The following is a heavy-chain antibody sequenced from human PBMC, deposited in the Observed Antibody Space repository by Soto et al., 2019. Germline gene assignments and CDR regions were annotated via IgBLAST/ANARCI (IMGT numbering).Heavy chain of an antibody. CDR1: GASIRSGAY. CDR3: RRSSRYSTDV. Sequence: SETLSLTCTVSGASIRSGAYWGWTRQPPGKGLEWIGSIYSIGNTYYNPSLKSGVTISADTSKNQFSLNLISVTAADAAVYYCRRSSRYSTDVWGQGITVTVSS. J-gene: IGHJ6*02. D-gene: IGHD6-19*01. CDR2: IYSIGNT. V-gene: IGHV4-38-2*02.